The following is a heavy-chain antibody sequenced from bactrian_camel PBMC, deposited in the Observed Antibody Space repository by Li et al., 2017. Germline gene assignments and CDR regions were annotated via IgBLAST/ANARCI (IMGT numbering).Heavy chain of an antibody. V-gene: IGHV3S55*01. CDR3: AASAVAVGGNCGPPTRDEYAY. J-gene: IGHJ4*01. CDR1: GLPSSYYT. D-gene: IGHD2*01. Sequence: HVQLVESGGGSVQAGGSLRLSCAIAGLPSSYYTMAWFRQAPGREREGVAAVDSDGLTRYAGSAKGRFTISQDNAKNTLYLQMNSLRPEDTAMYYCAASAVAVGGNCGPPTRDEYAYWGQGTQVTVS. CDR2: VDSDGLT.